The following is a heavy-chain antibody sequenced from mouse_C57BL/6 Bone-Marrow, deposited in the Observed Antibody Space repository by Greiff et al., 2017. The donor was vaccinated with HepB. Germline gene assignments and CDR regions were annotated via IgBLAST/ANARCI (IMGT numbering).Heavy chain of an antibody. D-gene: IGHD3-2*02. CDR2: IDPENGDT. CDR3: TGDSSGYVGFAY. V-gene: IGHV14-4*01. Sequence: EVKLMESGAELVRPGASVKLSCTASGFNIKDYYMHWVKQRPEQGLEWIGWIDPENGDTEYASKFQGKATITADTSSNTAYLQLSSLTSEDTAVYYCTGDSSGYVGFAYWGQGTLVTVSA. CDR1: GFNIKDYY. J-gene: IGHJ3*01.